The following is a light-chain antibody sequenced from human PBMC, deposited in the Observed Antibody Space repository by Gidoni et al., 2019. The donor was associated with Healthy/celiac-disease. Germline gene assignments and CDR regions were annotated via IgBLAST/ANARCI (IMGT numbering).Light chain of an antibody. CDR1: QSISSW. V-gene: IGKV1-5*03. Sequence: DIQMTQSPSTLSASVGDRVTITCPASQSISSWLAWYHQKPGKAPKLLIYKASSLESGVPSRFSGSGSGTEFTLTISSLQPDDFATYYCQQYNSFPYTFGQGTKLEIK. J-gene: IGKJ2*01. CDR3: QQYNSFPYT. CDR2: KAS.